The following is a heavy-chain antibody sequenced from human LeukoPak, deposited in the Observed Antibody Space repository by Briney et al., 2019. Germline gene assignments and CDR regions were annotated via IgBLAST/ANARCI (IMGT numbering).Heavy chain of an antibody. CDR1: GFIFSTCS. V-gene: IGHV3-48*01. J-gene: IGHJ4*02. Sequence: PGGSLRLSCSASGFIFSTCSMNWVRQAPGKGLEWVSYISSSSSTIYYADSVKGRFTISRDNAKNSLFLQMNSLRGEDTALYYCARGLPREVFDYWGQGTLVTVSS. CDR3: ARGLPREVFDY. D-gene: IGHD2-15*01. CDR2: ISSSSSTI.